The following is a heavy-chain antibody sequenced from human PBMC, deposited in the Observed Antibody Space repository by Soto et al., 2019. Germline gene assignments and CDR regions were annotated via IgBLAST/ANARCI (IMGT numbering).Heavy chain of an antibody. CDR2: INHSGST. V-gene: IGHV4-34*01. CDR3: ARGRSGSYYTPSFYYYALDV. J-gene: IGHJ6*02. CDR1: GESFSGYY. D-gene: IGHD3-10*01. Sequence: QVQLQQWGAGLLKPSETLSLTCGVYGESFSGYYWSWIRQPPEKGLEYIGEINHSGSTKYNPSLKSRVTISVDPSKNQFSLKVTSVTAADTAVYYCARGRSGSYYTPSFYYYALDVWGQGTTVTVSS.